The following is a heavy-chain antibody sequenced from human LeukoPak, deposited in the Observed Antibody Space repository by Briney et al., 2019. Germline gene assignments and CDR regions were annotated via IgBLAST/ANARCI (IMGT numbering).Heavy chain of an antibody. J-gene: IGHJ6*03. V-gene: IGHV4-59*08. Sequence: SETLSLTCTVSGGSISSYYWSWIRQPPGKGLEWIGYIYYSGSTNYNPSLKSRVTISVDTSKNQFSLKLSSVTAADTAVYYCARLYYYYYMDVWGKGTTVTVSS. CDR3: ARLYYYYYMDV. CDR2: IYYSGST. CDR1: GGSISSYY.